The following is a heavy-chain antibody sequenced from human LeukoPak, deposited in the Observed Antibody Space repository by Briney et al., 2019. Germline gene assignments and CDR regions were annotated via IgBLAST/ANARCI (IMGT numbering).Heavy chain of an antibody. CDR3: ARGKRVYESSGYSTFDY. CDR1: GYTFTGYY. D-gene: IGHD3-22*01. Sequence: ASVKVSCKASGYTFTGYYIHWVRQAPGQGLEWMGRVHPNSGATDGARKFQGGVTMTRDTSISTAYLELSSLRSDDTAVYYCARGKRVYESSGYSTFDYWGQGTLVTVSS. V-gene: IGHV1-2*06. CDR2: VHPNSGAT. J-gene: IGHJ4*02.